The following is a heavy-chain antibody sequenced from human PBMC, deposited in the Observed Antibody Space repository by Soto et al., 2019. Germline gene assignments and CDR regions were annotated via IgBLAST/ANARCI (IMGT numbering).Heavy chain of an antibody. J-gene: IGHJ6*02. V-gene: IGHV4-30-2*01. D-gene: IGHD3-10*01. CDR1: RGSLSRGGYS. CDR2: IYHSGRT. CDR3: ARGGTSGRIGPDV. Sequence: SVTLSLTCAVSRGSLSRGGYSCSWIRQPPGKGLEWIGYIYHSGRTYYNPSLKSRVTISVDRSKNQFSLKLSSVTAADTAVYYCARGGTSGRIGPDVWGQGTTVTVSS.